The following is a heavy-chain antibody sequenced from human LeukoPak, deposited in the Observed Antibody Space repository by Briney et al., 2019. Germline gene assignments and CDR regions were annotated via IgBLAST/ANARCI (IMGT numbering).Heavy chain of an antibody. CDR1: GFTVSSNY. CDR3: ARVPRGAFDI. V-gene: IGHV3-53*01. J-gene: IGHJ3*02. CDR2: IYSGGST. D-gene: IGHD3-10*01. Sequence: GGSPRLSCAASGFTVSSNYMSWVRQAPGKGLEWVSVIYSGGSTYYADSVKGRFTISGDNSKNTLYLQMNSLRAEDTAVYYCARVPRGAFDIWGQGTMVTVSS.